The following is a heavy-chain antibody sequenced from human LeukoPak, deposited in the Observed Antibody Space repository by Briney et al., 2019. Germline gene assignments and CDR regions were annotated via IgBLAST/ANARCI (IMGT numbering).Heavy chain of an antibody. CDR2: IRSNSDGGTI. CDR3: ATDFYDTT. J-gene: IGHJ5*02. CDR1: GFTFSSYW. D-gene: IGHD3-22*01. Sequence: GGSLRLSCAASGFTFSSYWMSWIRQAPGKGLEWVGRIRSNSDGGTIDYAAPVKGRFALSRDDSKNTLYLQMNSLQTEDTAVYYCATDFYDTTWGQGTLATVSS. V-gene: IGHV3-15*01.